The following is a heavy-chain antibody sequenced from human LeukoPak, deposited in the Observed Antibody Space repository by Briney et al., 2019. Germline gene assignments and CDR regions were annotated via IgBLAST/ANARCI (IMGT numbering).Heavy chain of an antibody. J-gene: IGHJ4*02. CDR1: GFTFSNAW. D-gene: IGHD3-22*01. Sequence: GGSLRLSCAASGFTFSNAWMSWVRQAPGKGLEWVGRIKSKTDGGTTDYAAPVKGRFTISRDDSKNTLYLQMNSLKTEDTAVYYCSTAYYYDSSEGYWGQGTLVTVSS. CDR3: STAYYYDSSEGY. V-gene: IGHV3-15*01. CDR2: IKSKTDGGTT.